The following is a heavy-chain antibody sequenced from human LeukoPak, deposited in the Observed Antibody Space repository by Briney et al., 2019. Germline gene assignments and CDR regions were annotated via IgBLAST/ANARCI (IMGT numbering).Heavy chain of an antibody. CDR3: AINDGSGSYYKSDY. D-gene: IGHD3-10*01. V-gene: IGHV4-34*01. J-gene: IGHJ4*01. CDR1: GGSFRGYY. Sequence: SETLSLTCAIYGGSFRGYYWIWVRQPPAKGPEFIGEIDQSVSTNYNPSLKRRFPITIDTSKNQFSLKLSSMTAGDTAVYYCAINDGSGSYYKSDYWGHGTLVTVSS. CDR2: IDQSVST.